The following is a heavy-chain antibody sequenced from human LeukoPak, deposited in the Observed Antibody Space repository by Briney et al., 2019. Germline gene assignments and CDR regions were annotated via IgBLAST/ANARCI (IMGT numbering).Heavy chain of an antibody. CDR3: ARDQGYYYDSSGYLCRGYFDY. J-gene: IGHJ4*02. D-gene: IGHD3-22*01. CDR1: GYTFTSYG. V-gene: IGHV1-18*01. CDR2: ISAYNGNT. Sequence: ASVKVSCKASGYTFTSYGISWVRQAPGQGLEWMGWISAYNGNTNYAQKFQGRVTITRDTSAGTAYMELSSLRSEDTAVYYCARDQGYYYDSSGYLCRGYFDYWGQGTLVTVSS.